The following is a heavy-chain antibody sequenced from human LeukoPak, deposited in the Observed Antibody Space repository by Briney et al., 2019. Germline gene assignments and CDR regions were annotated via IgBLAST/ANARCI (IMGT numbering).Heavy chain of an antibody. CDR2: IYYSGGT. Sequence: PSETLSLTCTVSGGSISSGDYYWSWIRQPPGKGLEWIGYIYYSGGTYYNPSLKSRVTISVDTSKNQFSLKLSSVTAADTAVYYCARRGYSYGYWFDPWGQGTLVTVSS. J-gene: IGHJ5*02. CDR3: ARRGYSYGYWFDP. V-gene: IGHV4-30-4*01. CDR1: GGSISSGDYY. D-gene: IGHD5-18*01.